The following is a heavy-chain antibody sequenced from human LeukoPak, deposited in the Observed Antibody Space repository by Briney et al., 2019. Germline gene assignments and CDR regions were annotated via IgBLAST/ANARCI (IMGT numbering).Heavy chain of an antibody. CDR3: AKGPSYTSGWSAEYFQH. D-gene: IGHD6-19*01. Sequence: SETLSLTCTVSGYSISSGYYWGWIRQPPGKGLEWIGSIYHSGSTYYNPSLKSRVTISVDTSKNQFSLKLSSVTAADTAFYYCAKGPSYTSGWSAEYFQHWGQGTLVTVSS. CDR2: IYHSGST. CDR1: GYSISSGYY. V-gene: IGHV4-38-2*02. J-gene: IGHJ1*01.